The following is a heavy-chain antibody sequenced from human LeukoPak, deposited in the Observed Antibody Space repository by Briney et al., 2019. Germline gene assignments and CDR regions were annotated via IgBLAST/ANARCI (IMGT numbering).Heavy chain of an antibody. CDR1: GFNVSSNH. J-gene: IGHJ4*02. V-gene: IGHV3-53*04. CDR3: ARAPGYDSNGYLDS. CDR2: ISGGGYI. Sequence: QPGGSLRLSCAASGFNVSSNHMSWVRQAPGKGLEWVSVISGGGYIRYADSVKGRFTISRHNSKNTLYLQMNSLRAEDTAVYYCARAPGYDSNGYLDSWGQGALVTVSS. D-gene: IGHD3-22*01.